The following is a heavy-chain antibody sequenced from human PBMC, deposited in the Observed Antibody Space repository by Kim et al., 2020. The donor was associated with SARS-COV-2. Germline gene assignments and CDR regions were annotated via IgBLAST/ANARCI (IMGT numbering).Heavy chain of an antibody. CDR1: GGTFSSYA. CDR2: IIPIFGTA. J-gene: IGHJ2*01. V-gene: IGHV1-69*13. D-gene: IGHD6-6*01. Sequence: SVKVSCKASGGTFSSYAISWVRQAPGQGLEWMGGIIPIFGTANYAQKFQGRVTITADESTSTAYMELSSLRSEDTAVYYCARDRGQLAESSYWYFDLWGRGTLVTVSS. CDR3: ARDRGQLAESSYWYFDL.